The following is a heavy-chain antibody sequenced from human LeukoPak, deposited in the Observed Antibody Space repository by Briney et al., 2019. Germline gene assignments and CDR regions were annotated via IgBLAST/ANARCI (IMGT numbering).Heavy chain of an antibody. D-gene: IGHD3-22*01. CDR1: GFTVSSNY. J-gene: IGHJ3*02. V-gene: IGHV3-53*01. CDR3: ARVNYDTTGEAFDI. CDR2: IYSGGST. Sequence: PGGSLRLSCAASGFTVSSNYMSWVRQAPGKGLEWVSVIYSGGSTYYADSVKGRFTISRANSKNTLYLQMNSLRAEDTAVYYCARVNYDTTGEAFDIWGQGTMVTVSS.